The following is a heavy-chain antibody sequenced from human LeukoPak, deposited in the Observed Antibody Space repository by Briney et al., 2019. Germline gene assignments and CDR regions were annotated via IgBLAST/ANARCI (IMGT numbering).Heavy chain of an antibody. CDR2: VYHSGNT. D-gene: IGHD5-24*01. V-gene: IGHV4-38-2*02. Sequence: SETLSLTCTVSGYSISSGYYWGWIRQPPGKELEWIGSVYHSGNTYYNPSLQSRVTISVDTSKNQFSLKVTSVTVADTAVYYCARVEAATTNPRFGYWGQGTLVTVSS. CDR3: ARVEAATTNPRFGY. J-gene: IGHJ4*02. CDR1: GYSISSGYY.